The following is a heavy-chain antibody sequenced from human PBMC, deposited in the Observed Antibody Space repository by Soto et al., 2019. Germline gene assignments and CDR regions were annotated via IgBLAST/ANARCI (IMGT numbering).Heavy chain of an antibody. V-gene: IGHV5-51*01. CDR3: ARGVGAKDY. CDR1: GYSFSHFW. J-gene: IGHJ4*02. CDR2: IYPGDSDT. D-gene: IGHD1-26*01. Sequence: LGESLKISCNASGYSFSHFWIAWVRQVPGKGLEWMGIIYPGDSDTRYSPSFQGHVTISADESISTAYLQWSSLSASDTAIYYCARGVGAKDYWGQGTQVTVSS.